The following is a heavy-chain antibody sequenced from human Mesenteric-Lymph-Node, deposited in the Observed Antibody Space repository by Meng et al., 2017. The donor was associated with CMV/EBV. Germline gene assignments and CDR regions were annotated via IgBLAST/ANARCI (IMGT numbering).Heavy chain of an antibody. Sequence: GPFSGYYWSWLRQTPGKGLEWIGQIDLSGSTNYNPSLSSRVTISVDMSENQFSLKLKLSSVTAADTAVYYCARHALSYQREGPRFDYWGQGTLVTVSS. CDR3: ARHALSYQREGPRFDY. CDR1: GPFSGYY. J-gene: IGHJ4*02. V-gene: IGHV4-34*01. D-gene: IGHD2-2*01. CDR2: IDLSGST.